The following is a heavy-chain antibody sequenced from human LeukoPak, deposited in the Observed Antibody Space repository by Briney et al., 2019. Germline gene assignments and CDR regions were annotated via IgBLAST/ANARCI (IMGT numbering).Heavy chain of an antibody. CDR1: GFTFEDHV. J-gene: IGHJ5*02. V-gene: IGHV3-9*01. CDR2: ISWSGDRM. D-gene: IGHD3-16*01. Sequence: HPGGSLRLSCAASGFTFEDHVMHWVRQAPGKGLEWVSSISWSGDRMGYADAVKGRFTISRDNAKNSLFLQMNSLRVEDTALYYCAKDFGGSAPNRWGQGTLVTVPS. CDR3: AKDFGGSAPNR.